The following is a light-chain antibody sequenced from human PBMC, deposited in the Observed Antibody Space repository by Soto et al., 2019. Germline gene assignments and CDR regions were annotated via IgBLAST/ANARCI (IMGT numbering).Light chain of an antibody. Sequence: DIQMTQSPSTLSASVGDTVAITCRASQSISMWLAWYQQKPGKAPKLLIYKASNLERGVSSRFSGSGSGTEFTLTISSLQPDDFETYYCQQYNAYPWTFGQGTKVEIK. CDR1: QSISMW. V-gene: IGKV1-5*03. J-gene: IGKJ1*01. CDR3: QQYNAYPWT. CDR2: KAS.